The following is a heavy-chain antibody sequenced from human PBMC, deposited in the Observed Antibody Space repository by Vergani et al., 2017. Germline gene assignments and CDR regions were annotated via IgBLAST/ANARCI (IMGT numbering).Heavy chain of an antibody. Sequence: QITLKESGPTVVKPKQTLTVTCTFSGFSFTSSGGVAWVRQSPGKALEWLALIASNEDKQFLPSLRSRLTITRDTSKNQVVLTLSDMDPAATATYFCFHRAGLDGNFDTSGYFCLDYWGPGILVTVSS. CDR1: GFSFTSSGG. D-gene: IGHD3-22*01. V-gene: IGHV2-5*01. CDR3: FHRAGLDGNFDTSGYFCLDY. CDR2: IASNEDK. J-gene: IGHJ4*02.